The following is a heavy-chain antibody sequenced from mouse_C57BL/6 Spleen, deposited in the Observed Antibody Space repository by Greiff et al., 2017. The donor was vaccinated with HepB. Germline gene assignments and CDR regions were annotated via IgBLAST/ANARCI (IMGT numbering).Heavy chain of an antibody. Sequence: VQLQQPGAELVKPGASVKLSCKASGYTFTSYWMHWVKQRPGQGLEWIGMIHPNSGSTNYNEKFKSKATLTVDKSSSTAYMQLSSLTSEDSAVYYCATYYYGSSYVHFDYWGQGTTLTVSS. CDR1: GYTFTSYW. CDR2: IHPNSGST. V-gene: IGHV1-64*01. D-gene: IGHD1-1*01. J-gene: IGHJ2*01. CDR3: ATYYYGSSYVHFDY.